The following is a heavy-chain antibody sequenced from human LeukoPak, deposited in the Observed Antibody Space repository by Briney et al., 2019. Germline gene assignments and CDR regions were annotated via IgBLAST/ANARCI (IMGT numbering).Heavy chain of an antibody. V-gene: IGHV3-7*03. CDR1: GFTFSSYW. D-gene: IGHD3-16*01. J-gene: IGHJ6*02. Sequence: GGSLRLSCAASGFTFSSYWMNWARQAPGKGLEWVASINHNGNVNYYVDSVKGRFTISRDNAKNSLYLQMSNLRAEDTAVYCCARGGGLDVWGQGATVTVSS. CDR3: ARGGGLDV. CDR2: INHNGNVN.